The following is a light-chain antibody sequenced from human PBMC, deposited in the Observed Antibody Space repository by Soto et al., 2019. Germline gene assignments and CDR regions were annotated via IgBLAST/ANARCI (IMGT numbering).Light chain of an antibody. J-gene: IGLJ1*01. CDR2: EVS. CDR3: SSYTSRTTLNV. CDR1: SSDVGAYNY. Sequence: QSVLTQPPSASGSPGQSVTISCTGTSSDVGAYNYVSWYQQHPGKAPKLMIYEVSKRPSGVPDRFSGSKSGNTASLTVSGLQAEDEADYYCSSYTSRTTLNVFGSGTKVTVL. V-gene: IGLV2-8*01.